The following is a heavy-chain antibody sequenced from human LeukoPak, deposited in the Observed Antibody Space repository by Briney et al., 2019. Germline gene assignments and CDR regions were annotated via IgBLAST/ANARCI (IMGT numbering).Heavy chain of an antibody. CDR3: ARDRAEHLLLSLGTPDYYMDV. J-gene: IGHJ6*03. Sequence: ASVTVSYTPSVYTFTLYYMHWVRQAPGQGVEWMGWINPHSGATHYAEKFQGRVTMTRATSMSTAYLELSWLRSDDTAMFYCARDRAEHLLLSLGTPDYYMDVWGKGTTVTVSS. D-gene: IGHD3-10*01. CDR2: INPHSGAT. V-gene: IGHV1-2*02. CDR1: VYTFTLYY.